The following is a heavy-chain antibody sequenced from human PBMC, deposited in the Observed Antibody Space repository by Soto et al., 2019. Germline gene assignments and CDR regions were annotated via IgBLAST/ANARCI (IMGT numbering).Heavy chain of an antibody. CDR1: GDSVSNDNYY. V-gene: IGHV4-61*01. CDR3: ARSQRGRTAFTFDY. CDR2: IYYSGTT. D-gene: IGHD3-16*01. J-gene: IGHJ4*02. Sequence: PSETLSLTCAVSGDSVSNDNYYWSWIRHPPGKGLEWIGYIYYSGTTNYNSYLKSRLSLSVDMSKNQFSLKLASVTAADTAVYFCARSQRGRTAFTFDYWGQGALVTVSS.